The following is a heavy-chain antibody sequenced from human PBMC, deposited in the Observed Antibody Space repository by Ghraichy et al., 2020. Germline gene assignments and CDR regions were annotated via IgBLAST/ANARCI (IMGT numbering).Heavy chain of an antibody. D-gene: IGHD3-3*01. Sequence: SETLSLTCTVSGGSISSYYWSWIRQPAGKGLEWIGRIYTSGSTNYNPSLKSRVTMSVDTSKNQFSLKLSSVTAADTAVYYCARVSRRAFWSGYYYYMDVWGKGTTVTVSS. CDR3: ARVSRRAFWSGYYYYMDV. CDR2: IYTSGST. CDR1: GGSISSYY. V-gene: IGHV4-4*07. J-gene: IGHJ6*03.